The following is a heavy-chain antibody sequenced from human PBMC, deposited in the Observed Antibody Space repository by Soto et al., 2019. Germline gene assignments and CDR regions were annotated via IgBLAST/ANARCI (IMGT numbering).Heavy chain of an antibody. CDR2: IIPIFGTA. CDR3: ASTKYDRSPYYYWYLRL. J-gene: IGHJ2*01. Sequence: AVKVSCKASEDTFRNYAISWVRQARGQGLEWMGGIIPIFGTANYAQKFQGRVTITADTSANTVYLELSSLRSEDTAVYYCASTKYDRSPYYYWYLRLWGRATLLTLSS. V-gene: IGHV1-69*06. CDR1: EDTFRNYA. D-gene: IGHD3-22*01.